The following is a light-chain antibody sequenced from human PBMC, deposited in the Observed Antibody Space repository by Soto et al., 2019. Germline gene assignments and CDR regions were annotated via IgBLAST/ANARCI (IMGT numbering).Light chain of an antibody. J-gene: IGKJ2*01. CDR1: QSVTTNY. CDR2: GAS. CDR3: EQYGSSPYT. V-gene: IGKV3-20*01. Sequence: EIVLTQSPGTLSLSPGERATLSCRASQSVTTNYLAWYRQKPGQAPRVLIYGASSRATGIPDRFSGSGSGTDFTLTISRLEPEDFAVYYCEQYGSSPYTFGHGTKLEIK.